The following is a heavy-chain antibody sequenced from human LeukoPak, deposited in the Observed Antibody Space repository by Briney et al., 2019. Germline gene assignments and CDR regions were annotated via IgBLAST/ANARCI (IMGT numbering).Heavy chain of an antibody. CDR2: VDYSGTT. Sequence: PSETLSLTCTVSGGSISTFYWSWIRQPPGKGLEWIGYVDYSGTTNCNPSLQSRVTISVDTSKNQFSLKLSSVTAADTAVYYCARYRNYYFDYWGQGTLVTVSS. J-gene: IGHJ4*02. D-gene: IGHD3-10*01. CDR1: GGSISTFY. CDR3: ARYRNYYFDY. V-gene: IGHV4-59*08.